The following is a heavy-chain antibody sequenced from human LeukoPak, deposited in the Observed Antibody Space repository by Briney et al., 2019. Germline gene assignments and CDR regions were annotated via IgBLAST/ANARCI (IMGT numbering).Heavy chain of an antibody. J-gene: IGHJ6*02. CDR3: AKYLTARGPPYALDV. CDR1: GFTFSSYW. D-gene: IGHD1-14*01. Sequence: QSGGSLRLSCAASGFTFSSYWMSWVRQAPGKGLEWAANIGLDGSEKYYVDSVKGRFTISRDNAKNSLCLQMNSLRAEDTAVYYCAKYLTARGPPYALDVWGQGTTVTVSS. CDR2: IGLDGSEK. V-gene: IGHV3-7*05.